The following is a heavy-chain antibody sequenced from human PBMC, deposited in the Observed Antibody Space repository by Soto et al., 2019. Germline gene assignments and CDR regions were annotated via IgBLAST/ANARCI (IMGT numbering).Heavy chain of an antibody. Sequence: QVQLVESVGGVVQPGRSLRLSCAASGFTFSSYAMHWVRQAPGKGLEWVAVISYDGSNKYYADSVKGRFTISRDNSKNTLYLQMNSLRAEDTAVYYCARDEYWGQGTLVTVSS. CDR1: GFTFSSYA. CDR2: ISYDGSNK. J-gene: IGHJ4*02. CDR3: ARDEY. V-gene: IGHV3-30-3*01.